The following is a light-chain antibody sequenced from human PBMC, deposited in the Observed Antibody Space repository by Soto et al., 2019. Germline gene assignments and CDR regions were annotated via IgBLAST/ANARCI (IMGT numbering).Light chain of an antibody. J-gene: IGLJ2*01. CDR1: NSNIGSNT. Sequence: QSVLTQPPSASGTPGQRVTISCSGSNSNIGSNTVNWYQQLPGTAPKLLIYTNDQRLSGVPDRVSGFKSGTSASLAISGLQPEDEAVYYCAAWEDSLDRYVLFGGGTKLTVL. V-gene: IGLV1-44*01. CDR3: AAWEDSLDRYVL. CDR2: TND.